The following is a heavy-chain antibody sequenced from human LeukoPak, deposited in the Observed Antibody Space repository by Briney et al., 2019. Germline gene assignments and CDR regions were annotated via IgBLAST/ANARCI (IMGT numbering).Heavy chain of an antibody. CDR1: GFTVSSNY. V-gene: IGHV3-66*01. Sequence: SGGSLRLSCAASGFTVSSNYMTWVRQAPGKGLEWVSVIYSGGSTNYADSVKGRFTISRDNSKNTLYLQMNSLRAEDTAVYYCARDGYDTSNEAFDIWGQGTMVTVSS. J-gene: IGHJ3*02. D-gene: IGHD3-22*01. CDR3: ARDGYDTSNEAFDI. CDR2: IYSGGST.